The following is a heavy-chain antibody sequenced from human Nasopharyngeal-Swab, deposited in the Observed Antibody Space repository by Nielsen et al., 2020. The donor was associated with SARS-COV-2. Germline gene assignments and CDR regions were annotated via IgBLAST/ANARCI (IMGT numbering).Heavy chain of an antibody. D-gene: IGHD3-22*01. Sequence: GESLKISCAASGFTFSSYWMSWVRQAPGKGLEWVANIKQDGSEKYYVASVKGRFTISRGNAKNSLYLQMNSLRAEDTAVYYCARAPKRGSSGYQVVYWGQGTLVTVSS. J-gene: IGHJ4*02. CDR1: GFTFSSYW. CDR2: IKQDGSEK. CDR3: ARAPKRGSSGYQVVY. V-gene: IGHV3-7*03.